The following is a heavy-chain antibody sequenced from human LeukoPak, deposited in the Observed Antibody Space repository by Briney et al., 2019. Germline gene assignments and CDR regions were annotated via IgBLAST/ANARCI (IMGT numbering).Heavy chain of an antibody. J-gene: IGHJ5*02. V-gene: IGHV3-23*01. Sequence: GGSLRLSCAASGFTFSSYAMSWVRQAPGKGLEWVSAISGSGGSTYYADSVKGRFTISRDNSKNTLYLQMNSLRAEDTAVYYCAKLADYSNSIVPSFPTSWGQGTLVTVSS. D-gene: IGHD6-6*01. CDR1: GFTFSSYA. CDR2: ISGSGGST. CDR3: AKLADYSNSIVPSFPTS.